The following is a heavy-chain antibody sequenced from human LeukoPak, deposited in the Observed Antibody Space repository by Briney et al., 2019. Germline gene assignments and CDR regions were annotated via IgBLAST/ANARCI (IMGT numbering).Heavy chain of an antibody. Sequence: GGSLRLSCTVSGFTVSSNSMSWVRQAPGKGLEWVSFIYSDNTHYSDSVKGRFTISRDNSKNTLYLQMNSLRAEDTAVYYCAREGGGSGTDWAFDIWGQGTMVTVSS. V-gene: IGHV3-53*01. D-gene: IGHD3-10*01. J-gene: IGHJ3*02. CDR3: AREGGGSGTDWAFDI. CDR2: IYSDNT. CDR1: GFTVSSNS.